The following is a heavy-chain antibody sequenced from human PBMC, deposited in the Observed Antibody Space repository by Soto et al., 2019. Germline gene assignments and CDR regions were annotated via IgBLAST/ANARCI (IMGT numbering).Heavy chain of an antibody. CDR2: IYDSGST. J-gene: IGHJ4*02. D-gene: IGHD3-22*01. CDR1: GGSIISHY. CDR3: ASYYDSSGFDY. V-gene: IGHV4-59*08. Sequence: PSETLSLTCTVSGGSIISHYWSWIRQPPGKGLEWIGYIYDSGSTSYNPSLKSRVTISVDTSKNQFSLKLSSVTAADTAVYYCASYYDSSGFDYWGQGTLVTVS.